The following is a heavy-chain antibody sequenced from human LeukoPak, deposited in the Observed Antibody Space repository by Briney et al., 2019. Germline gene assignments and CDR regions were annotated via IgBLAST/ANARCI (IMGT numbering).Heavy chain of an antibody. V-gene: IGHV3-30-3*01. CDR3: ARDRAAYYYDSSGYRF. CDR1: GFTFSSYA. D-gene: IGHD3-22*01. J-gene: IGHJ4*02. Sequence: PGRSLRLSCAASGFTFSSYAMHWVRQAPGKGLEWVAVISYDGSNKYYADSVKGRFTISRDNSKNTLYLQMNGLRAEDTAVYYCARDRAAYYYDSSGYRFWGQGTLVTVSS. CDR2: ISYDGSNK.